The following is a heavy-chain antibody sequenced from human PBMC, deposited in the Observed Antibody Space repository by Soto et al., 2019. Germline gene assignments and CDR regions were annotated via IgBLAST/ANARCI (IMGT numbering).Heavy chain of an antibody. Sequence: QVYLVQSGAEVKTPGASVRLSCTASGYTFTTYYMHWVRQAPGQGLEWMGIINPSVGSTTYAQKFQGRLTMTRDTSTSTVYMELSRLRSEDTAVYYCAREVATSFDHWGQGTLVTVSS. J-gene: IGHJ4*02. CDR2: INPSVGST. V-gene: IGHV1-46*03. CDR3: AREVATSFDH. CDR1: GYTFTTYY.